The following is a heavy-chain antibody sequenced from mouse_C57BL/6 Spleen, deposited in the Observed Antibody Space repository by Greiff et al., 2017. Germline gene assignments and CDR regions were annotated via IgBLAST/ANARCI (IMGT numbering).Heavy chain of an antibody. CDR1: GYSITSGYY. V-gene: IGHV3-6*01. CDR2: ISYDGSN. CDR3: ARDEAYAMDD. J-gene: IGHJ4*01. Sequence: VQLQQSGPGLVKPSQSLSLTCSVTGYSITSGYYWNWIRQFPGNKLEWMGYISYDGSNNYNPSLKNRISITRDTSKNQFFLKLNSVTTEDTATYYCARDEAYAMDDWGQGTSVTVAS.